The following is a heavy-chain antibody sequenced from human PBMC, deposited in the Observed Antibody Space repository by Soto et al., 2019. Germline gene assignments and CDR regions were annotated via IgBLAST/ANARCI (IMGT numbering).Heavy chain of an antibody. CDR3: AKDLMHGAAEYYFDY. D-gene: IGHD6-25*01. CDR1: GFTFSSYG. J-gene: IGHJ4*02. V-gene: IGHV3-30*18. Sequence: QVQLVESGGGVVQPGRSLRLSCAASGFTFSSYGMHWVRQAPGKGLEWVAVISYDGSNKYYADSVKGRFTISRDNSKNTLYLQTNSLRAEDTAVYYCAKDLMHGAAEYYFDYGGQGTLVTVSS. CDR2: ISYDGSNK.